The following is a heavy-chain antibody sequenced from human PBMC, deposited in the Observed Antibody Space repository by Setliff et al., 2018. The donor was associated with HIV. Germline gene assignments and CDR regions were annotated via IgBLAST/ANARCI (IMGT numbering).Heavy chain of an antibody. V-gene: IGHV1-69-2*01. CDR3: AKGTYYYDSSGSDY. CDR1: GYTFTDYY. CDR2: VDPEDGET. D-gene: IGHD3-22*01. J-gene: IGHJ4*02. Sequence: ASVKVSCKASGYTFTDYYMHWVQQAPGKGLEWMGRVDPEDGETIYAEKFQGRVTTTADTSTDTAYMELSSLRSEDTAVYYCAKGTYYYDSSGSDYWGQGTLVTVSS.